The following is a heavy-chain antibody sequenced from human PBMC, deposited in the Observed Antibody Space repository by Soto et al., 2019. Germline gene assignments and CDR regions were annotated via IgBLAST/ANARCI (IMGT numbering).Heavy chain of an antibody. V-gene: IGHV1-18*01. Sequence: QVQLVQSGAEVKKPGASVKVSCKASGYTFTSYGISWVRQAPGQGLEWMGWISAYNGNTNYAQKLPGRVXXTXDXXTSTAYMELRSLRSDDTAVYYCASGNSGWYLPLDYWGQGTLVTVSS. D-gene: IGHD6-19*01. CDR1: GYTFTSYG. J-gene: IGHJ4*02. CDR3: ASGNSGWYLPLDY. CDR2: ISAYNGNT.